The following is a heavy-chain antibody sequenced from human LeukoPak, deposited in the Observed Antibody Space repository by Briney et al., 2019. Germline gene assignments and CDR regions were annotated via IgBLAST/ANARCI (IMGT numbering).Heavy chain of an antibody. D-gene: IGHD3-16*01. CDR2: ISSDGDST. CDR1: GFTFSLYW. CDR3: ARANYGGAFDI. Sequence: GGSLRLSCAASGFTFSLYWMHWVRQAPGKGLVWVSRISSDGDSTIYADSVKGRFTIARDNAKKAQYLQMSSLRAEDTAVYYCARANYGGAFDIWGQGTMVTVSS. J-gene: IGHJ3*02. V-gene: IGHV3-74*01.